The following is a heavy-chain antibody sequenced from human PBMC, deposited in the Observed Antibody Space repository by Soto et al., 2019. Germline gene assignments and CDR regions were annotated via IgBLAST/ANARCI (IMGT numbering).Heavy chain of an antibody. V-gene: IGHV4-59*01. D-gene: IGHD2-15*01. CDR3: ARGIARGRQFIFDY. CDR2: IYYSGST. CDR1: GGSISSYY. Sequence: SETLSLTCTVSGGSISSYYWSWIRQPPGKGLEWIGYIYYSGSTNYNPSLKSRVTISVDTSKNQFSLKLSSVTAADTAMYYCARGIARGRQFIFDYWGQGTLVTVSS. J-gene: IGHJ4*02.